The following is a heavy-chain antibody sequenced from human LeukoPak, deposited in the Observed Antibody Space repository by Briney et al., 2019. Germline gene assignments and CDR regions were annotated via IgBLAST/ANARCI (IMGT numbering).Heavy chain of an antibody. CDR2: INPSGGST. CDR3: AINVDTAMVTVDY. Sequence: ASVKVSCKTSGYTFTSYYIHWVRQAPGQGLEWMGIINPSGGSTSYAQKFQGRVTMTRDTSTSTVYMYLSSLRSEDTAVNYCAINVDTAMVTVDYWGQGTLVTVSS. V-gene: IGHV1-46*01. D-gene: IGHD5-18*01. J-gene: IGHJ4*02. CDR1: GYTFTSYY.